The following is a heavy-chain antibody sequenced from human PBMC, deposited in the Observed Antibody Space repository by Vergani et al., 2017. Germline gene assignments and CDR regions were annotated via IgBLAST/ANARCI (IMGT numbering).Heavy chain of an antibody. CDR3: ARGDGDSSGYYSEYFQH. CDR1: GGTFSSYA. CDR2: IIPIFGTA. D-gene: IGHD3-22*01. V-gene: IGHV1-69*18. Sequence: QVQLVQSGAEVKKPGSSVKVSCKASGGTFSSYAISWVRQAPGQGLEWMGRIIPIFGTANYAQKFQGRGTITADESTSTAYMELSSLRSEDTAVYYCARGDGDSSGYYSEYFQHWGQGTLVTVSS. J-gene: IGHJ1*01.